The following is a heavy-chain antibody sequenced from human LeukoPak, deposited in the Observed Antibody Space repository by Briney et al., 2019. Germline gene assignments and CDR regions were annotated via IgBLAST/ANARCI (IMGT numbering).Heavy chain of an antibody. Sequence: SETLSLTCTVSGGSIRSSSSYWGWIRQPPGKGLEWIGSIYYSGSTYYNPSLKGRVTISVDTSKNQFSLKLSSVTAADTAVYYCARASDWNLDYWGQGTLVTVSS. D-gene: IGHD1-1*01. J-gene: IGHJ4*02. V-gene: IGHV4-39*07. CDR3: ARASDWNLDY. CDR1: GGSIRSSSSY. CDR2: IYYSGST.